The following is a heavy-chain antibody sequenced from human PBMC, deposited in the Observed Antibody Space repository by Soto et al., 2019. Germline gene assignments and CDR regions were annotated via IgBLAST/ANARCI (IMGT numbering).Heavy chain of an antibody. CDR3: SRGLYDYECSGYYSP. CDR2: ISSSSSYI. J-gene: IGHJ5*02. Sequence: EVQLVESGGGLVKPGGSLRLSCAASGFTFSSYSMNWVRQAPGKGLEWVSSISSSSSYIYYADSVKGRFTISRDNAKNSLYLPMNSLRAEVTAVYYCSRGLYDYECSGYYSPWGQGSLVTVTP. CDR1: GFTFSSYS. V-gene: IGHV3-21*01. D-gene: IGHD3-22*01.